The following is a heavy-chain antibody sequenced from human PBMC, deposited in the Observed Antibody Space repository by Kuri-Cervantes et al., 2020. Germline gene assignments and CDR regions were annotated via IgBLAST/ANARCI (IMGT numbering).Heavy chain of an antibody. CDR2: IIPIFGTA. D-gene: IGHD6-19*01. V-gene: IGHV1-69*05. J-gene: IGHJ4*02. Sequence: SVKISCKASGGPFSSYDISWVRQDPGEGLEWMGGIIPIFGTANYAQKFQGRVTITTDESTSTAYMELSSLRSEDTAVYYCARPNSSVSRGYKFDYWGQGTLVTVSS. CDR1: GGPFSSYD. CDR3: ARPNSSVSRGYKFDY.